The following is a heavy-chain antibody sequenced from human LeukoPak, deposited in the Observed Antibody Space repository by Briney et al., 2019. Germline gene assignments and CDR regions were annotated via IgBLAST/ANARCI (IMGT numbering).Heavy chain of an antibody. CDR2: IKNKTDGGTT. J-gene: IGHJ4*02. V-gene: IGHV3-15*01. CDR1: GFTFSNAW. Sequence: PGGSLRLSCAASGFTFSNAWMSWVRQAPGKGLEWVGRIKNKTDGGTTDYAAPVKGRFTISRDDSKNTLYLQMNSLKTEDTAVYYCTTYSSGWSWGQGTLVTVSS. D-gene: IGHD6-19*01. CDR3: TTYSSGWS.